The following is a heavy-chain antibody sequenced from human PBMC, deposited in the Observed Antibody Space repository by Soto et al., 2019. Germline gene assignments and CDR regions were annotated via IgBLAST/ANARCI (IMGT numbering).Heavy chain of an antibody. CDR2: TLYRSSKWYN. V-gene: IGHV6-1*01. J-gene: IGHJ6*02. D-gene: IGHD1-7*01. Sequence: SQTLSLTCAISGDSVSTNIAAWSWIRQSPSRGLEWLGRTLYRSSKWYNEYAVSVKSRMTINPDTPKNQFSLQLNSVTPEDTAVYYCARDAAPTLNYPHGMDVWGQGTAVTVSS. CDR3: ARDAAPTLNYPHGMDV. CDR1: GDSVSTNIAA.